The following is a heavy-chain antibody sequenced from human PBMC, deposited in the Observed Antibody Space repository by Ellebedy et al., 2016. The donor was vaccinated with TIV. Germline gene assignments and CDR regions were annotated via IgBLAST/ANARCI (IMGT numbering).Heavy chain of an antibody. CDR1: EFTVSYNY. J-gene: IGHJ2*01. V-gene: IGHV3-66*01. D-gene: IGHD3-10*02. CDR2: IYTDERT. Sequence: GESLKISCAASEFTVSYNYMNWVRQAPGKGPEWVSAIYTDERTYYADSVKGRFTISRENSKNTLYLQMNSLRTEDTAVYYCARASFYDVDLSGWYFDLWGRGTLVTVSS. CDR3: ARASFYDVDLSGWYFDL.